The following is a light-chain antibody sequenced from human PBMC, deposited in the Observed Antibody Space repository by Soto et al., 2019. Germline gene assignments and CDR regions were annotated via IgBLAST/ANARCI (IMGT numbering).Light chain of an antibody. Sequence: SELKQPSYVYRSPGQSIALSYNGTSSDVGGYSYVSWYQQQPGKAPKLVISDVSNRPSGVSDRFSGSKSGNTASLTISGLQTEDEDDYYCASYKTSSTYVFGTGTKVTVL. CDR1: SSDVGGYSY. V-gene: IGLV2-14*01. J-gene: IGLJ1*01. CDR3: ASYKTSSTYV. CDR2: DVS.